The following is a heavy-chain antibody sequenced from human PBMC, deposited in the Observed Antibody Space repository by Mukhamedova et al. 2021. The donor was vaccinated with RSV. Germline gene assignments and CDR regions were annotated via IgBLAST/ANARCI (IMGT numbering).Heavy chain of an antibody. Sequence: GEINHSGSTNYNPSLKSRVTTSVDTSKNQFSLNLRSVTAADTAVYYCARGRGVCSITSCYAYMGYCSGGSCYGSPDYFDYWGQGT. CDR2: INHSGST. V-gene: IGHV4-34*01. CDR3: ARGRGVCSITSCYAYMGYCSGGSCYGSPDYFDY. D-gene: IGHD2-15*01. J-gene: IGHJ4*02.